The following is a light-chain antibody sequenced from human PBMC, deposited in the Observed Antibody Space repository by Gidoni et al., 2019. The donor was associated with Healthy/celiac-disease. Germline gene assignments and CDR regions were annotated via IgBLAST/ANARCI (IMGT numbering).Light chain of an antibody. CDR1: QYIYNY. V-gene: IGKV1-39*01. CDR2: AAS. CDR3: QQSYSAPQT. J-gene: IGKJ2*01. Sequence: DIQMPQSPSSLSASVGDRVTITCRASQYIYNYLNWYQQKPGRAPKLLIYAASSLQSGVPSRFIGSGSGTDFTLTINSLQPDDFATYYCQQSYSAPQTFGQGTTLDIK.